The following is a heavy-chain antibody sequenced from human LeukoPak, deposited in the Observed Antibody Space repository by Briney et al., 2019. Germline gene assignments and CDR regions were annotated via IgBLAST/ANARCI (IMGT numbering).Heavy chain of an antibody. D-gene: IGHD2-2*01. J-gene: IGHJ4*02. V-gene: IGHV4-61*01. CDR1: GASVSSSNYY. Sequence: PSETLSLTCTVSGASVSSSNYYWSWIRQPPGKGLEWIGYIYYSGSTNYNPSLKSRVTISVDTSKNQFSLKVSSVTAADTAVYYCARDYCTTTRCYPNYFDYWGQGTLVTVSS. CDR2: IYYSGST. CDR3: ARDYCTTTRCYPNYFDY.